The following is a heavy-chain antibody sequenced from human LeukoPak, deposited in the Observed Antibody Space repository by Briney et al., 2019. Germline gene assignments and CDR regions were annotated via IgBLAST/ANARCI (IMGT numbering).Heavy chain of an antibody. CDR2: TYYRSKWYN. D-gene: IGHD3-10*01. Sequence: SQTLSLTCAISGDSVSSNSAAWNWIRQSPSRGLEWLGRTYYRSKWYNDYAVSVKSRITINPDTSKNQFSLQLNSVTPEDTAVYYCARLTMVRGVMGYYYYYYMDVWGKGTTVTVSS. CDR1: GDSVSSNSAA. V-gene: IGHV6-1*01. J-gene: IGHJ6*03. CDR3: ARLTMVRGVMGYYYYYYMDV.